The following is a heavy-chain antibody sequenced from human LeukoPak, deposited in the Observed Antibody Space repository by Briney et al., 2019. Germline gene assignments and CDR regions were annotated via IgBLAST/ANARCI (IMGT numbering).Heavy chain of an antibody. J-gene: IGHJ4*02. CDR1: GFTFSSYS. CDR3: ARDDDVWSGWGH. V-gene: IGHV3-21*01. Sequence: GGSLRLSCAAYGFTFSSYSMNWVRQAPGKGLEWVSSISSSSSYIYYADSVKGRFTISRDNAKNSLYLQMNSLRAEDTAVYYCARDDDVWSGWGHWGRGTLVTVSS. CDR2: ISSSSSYI. D-gene: IGHD3-3*01.